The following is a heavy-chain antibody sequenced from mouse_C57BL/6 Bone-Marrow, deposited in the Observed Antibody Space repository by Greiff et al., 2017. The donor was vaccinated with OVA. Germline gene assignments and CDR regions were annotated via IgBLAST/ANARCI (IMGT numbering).Heavy chain of an antibody. J-gene: IGHJ4*01. D-gene: IGHD1-1*01. CDR1: GFTFSDYR. V-gene: IGHV5-17*01. CDR2: ISSGSSTN. Sequence: EVKLMESGGGLVKPGGSLKLSCAASGFTFSDYRMHWVRQAPEKGLEWVAYISSGSSTNSYADTVKGRFTISRDNAKNNLFLQMTSVRSEDTAMYYCTRDYYGSKYYYAMNYWGQGTAVSDST. CDR3: TRDYYGSKYYYAMNY.